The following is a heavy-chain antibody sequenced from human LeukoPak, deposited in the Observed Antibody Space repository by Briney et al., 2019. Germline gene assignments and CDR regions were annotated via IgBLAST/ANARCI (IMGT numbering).Heavy chain of an antibody. J-gene: IGHJ6*02. CDR3: ARGGGLDV. Sequence: GGSLRLSCAASGFTFSSYWMNWARQAPGKGLEWVASINHNGNVNYYVDSVKGRFTIFRDNAKNSLYLQMSNLRAEDTAVYFCARGGGLDVWGQGATVTVSS. CDR2: INHNGNVN. CDR1: GFTFSSYW. V-gene: IGHV3-7*03. D-gene: IGHD3-16*01.